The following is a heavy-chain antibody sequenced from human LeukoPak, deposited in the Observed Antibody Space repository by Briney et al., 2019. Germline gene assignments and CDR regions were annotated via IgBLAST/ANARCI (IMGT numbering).Heavy chain of an antibody. CDR2: INPNSGGT. Sequence: GASVTVSCTASGYTFTGYYMHWVRQAPGQGLEWMGWINPNSGGTNYAQKLQGRVTMTTDTSTSTAYVELRSLRSDDTAVYYCARDGYYDILTGYLDYWGQGTLVTVSS. V-gene: IGHV1-2*02. D-gene: IGHD3-9*01. J-gene: IGHJ4*02. CDR3: ARDGYYDILTGYLDY. CDR1: GYTFTGYY.